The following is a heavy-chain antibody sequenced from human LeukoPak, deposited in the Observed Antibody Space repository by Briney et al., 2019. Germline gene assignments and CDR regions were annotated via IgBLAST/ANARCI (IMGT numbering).Heavy chain of an antibody. D-gene: IGHD1-26*01. CDR2: ISSSSTI. CDR1: GFTFSSYS. J-gene: IGHJ3*02. V-gene: IGHV3-48*01. CDR3: ARDPYSGSFNDAFDI. Sequence: PGGSLRLSCAASGFTFSSYSMNWVRQAPGKGLEWVSYISSSSTIYYADSVKGRFTISRDNAKNSLYLQMNSLRAEDTAVYYCARDPYSGSFNDAFDIWGQGTMVTVSS.